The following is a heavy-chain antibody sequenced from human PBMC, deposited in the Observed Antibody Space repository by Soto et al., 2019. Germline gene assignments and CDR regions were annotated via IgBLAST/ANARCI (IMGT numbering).Heavy chain of an antibody. CDR2: IKQDGSEK. CDR3: ARVDHDYVWGSYRYRPDAFDI. V-gene: IGHV3-7*01. CDR1: GFTFSSYW. J-gene: IGHJ3*02. Sequence: GGSLRLSCAASGFTFSSYWMSWVRQAPGKGLEWVANIKQDGSEKYYVDSVKGRFTISRDNAKNSLYLQMNSLRAEDTAVYYCARVDHDYVWGSYRYRPDAFDIWGQGTMVTVSS. D-gene: IGHD3-16*02.